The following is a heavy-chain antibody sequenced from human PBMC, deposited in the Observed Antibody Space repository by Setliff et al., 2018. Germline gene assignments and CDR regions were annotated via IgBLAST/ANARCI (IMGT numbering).Heavy chain of an antibody. Sequence: KPSETLSLTCAVSGASINSGTYYWSWNRQPAGKGLEWVGRLHTSGSIDYNPSLKSRVTISVDTSKNQFSLRLRSVTAADTAVYFCARDQFRNSGGLYSWGQGTLVTVPQ. CDR1: GASINSGTYY. CDR2: LHTSGSI. D-gene: IGHD1-7*01. CDR3: ARDQFRNSGGLYS. J-gene: IGHJ5*02. V-gene: IGHV4-61*02.